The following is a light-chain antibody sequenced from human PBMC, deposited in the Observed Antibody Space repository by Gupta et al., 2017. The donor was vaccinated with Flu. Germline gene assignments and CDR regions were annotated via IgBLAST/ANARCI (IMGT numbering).Light chain of an antibody. V-gene: IGLV2-14*01. CDR2: GVS. J-gene: IGLJ1*01. CDR3: SSHTSSRSYV. Sequence: NSDIGQSNSISGYGQHPGKAPQVIMYGVSGGPSGVSNRFSGSKSGNTASLTISGRQTEGESDYYCSSHTSSRSYVFGTGTKVIVL. CDR1: NSDIGQSNS.